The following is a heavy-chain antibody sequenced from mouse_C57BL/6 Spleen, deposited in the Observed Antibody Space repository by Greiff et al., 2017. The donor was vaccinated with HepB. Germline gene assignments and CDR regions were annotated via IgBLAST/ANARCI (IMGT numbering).Heavy chain of an antibody. D-gene: IGHD1-1*01. Sequence: VQLQQSGPGLVAPSQSLSITCTVSGFSLTSYGVHWVRQPPGKGLEWLVVIWSDGSTTYNSALKSRLSISKDNSKSQVFLKMNSLQTDDTAMYYCARQADGSSPYAMDYWGQGTSVTVSS. CDR1: GFSLTSYG. CDR3: ARQADGSSPYAMDY. J-gene: IGHJ4*01. CDR2: IWSDGST. V-gene: IGHV2-6-1*01.